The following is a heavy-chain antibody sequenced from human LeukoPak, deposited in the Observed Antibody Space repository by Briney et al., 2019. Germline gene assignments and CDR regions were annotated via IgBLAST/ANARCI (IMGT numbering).Heavy chain of an antibody. J-gene: IGHJ6*02. Sequence: PGGSLRLSCAASGFTFSSYWMSWVRQAPGKGPEWVANIKQDGSEKYYVDSVKGRFTISRDNAKNSLYLQMNSLRAEDTAVYYCARDTAWELPFDYYYGMDVWGQGTTVTVSS. CDR1: GFTFSSYW. CDR2: IKQDGSEK. CDR3: ARDTAWELPFDYYYGMDV. D-gene: IGHD1-26*01. V-gene: IGHV3-7*01.